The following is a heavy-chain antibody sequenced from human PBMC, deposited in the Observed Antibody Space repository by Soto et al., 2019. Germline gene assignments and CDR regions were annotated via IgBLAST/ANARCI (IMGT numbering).Heavy chain of an antibody. CDR1: GGSFSGYY. Sequence: QVQLQQWGAGLLKPSETLSLTCAVYGGSFSGYYWSWIRQPPGKGLEWIGEINHSGSTNYNPSLKSRVTISVDTSKNQFSLKLSSVTAADTAVYYCARGRSSSSWSDYWGQGTLVTVSS. V-gene: IGHV4-34*01. CDR2: INHSGST. CDR3: ARGRSSSSWSDY. J-gene: IGHJ4*02. D-gene: IGHD6-13*01.